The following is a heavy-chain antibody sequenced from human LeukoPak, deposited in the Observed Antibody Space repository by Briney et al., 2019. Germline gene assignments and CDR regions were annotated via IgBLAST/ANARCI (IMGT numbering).Heavy chain of an antibody. J-gene: IGHJ3*02. CDR2: INPSAGIT. CDR1: GYTFTSYH. V-gene: IGHV1-46*01. D-gene: IGHD6-6*01. Sequence: ASVKVSCKASGYTFTSYHMHWVRQAPGQGLDWMGIINPSAGITTYAQKFQGRVTMTRDMATSTVSMELSSLRSEDTAVYYCARGGSSSSGDAFDIWGQGTMVTVAS. CDR3: ARGGSSSSGDAFDI.